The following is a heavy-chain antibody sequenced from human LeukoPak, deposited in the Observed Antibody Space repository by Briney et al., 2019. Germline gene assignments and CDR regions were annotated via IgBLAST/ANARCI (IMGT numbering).Heavy chain of an antibody. CDR3: ARAVMMVRGVIIGGYWFDP. V-gene: IGHV4-61*01. Sequence: KPSETLSLTCTVSGGSVSSGSYYWTWIRQPPGKGLEGIGYIYYTGSTNYNPSLKSRVTISVDTSRNQFSLKLNSVTAADTAVYYCARAVMMVRGVIIGGYWFDPWGQGTLVTVSS. J-gene: IGHJ5*02. CDR2: IYYTGST. CDR1: GGSVSSGSYY. D-gene: IGHD3-10*01.